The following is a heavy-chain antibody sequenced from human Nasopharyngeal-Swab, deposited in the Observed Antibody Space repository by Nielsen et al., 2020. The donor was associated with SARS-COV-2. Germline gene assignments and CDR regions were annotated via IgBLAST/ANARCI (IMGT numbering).Heavy chain of an antibody. V-gene: IGHV3-73*01. J-gene: IGHJ4*02. CDR1: GFIFSASA. CDR2: IGDKGHNYAT. CDR3: TTDFYFDY. Sequence: GESLQISCAASGFIFSASAIHWVRQASGKGLEWVGRIGDKGHNYATTYGASVQGRFTISRDDSKNMAFLQMDSLKTEDTALYYCTTDFYFDYWGQGTLVTVSS.